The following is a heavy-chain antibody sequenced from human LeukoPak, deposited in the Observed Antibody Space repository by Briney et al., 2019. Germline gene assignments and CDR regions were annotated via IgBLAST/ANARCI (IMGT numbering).Heavy chain of an antibody. CDR1: GFTVSSNY. J-gene: IGHJ4*02. CDR2: IYSGGST. V-gene: IGHV3-66*01. D-gene: IGHD6-13*01. Sequence: GGSLRLSCAASGFTVSSNYMSWVRQAPGKGLEWVSVIYSGGSTYYADSVKGRFTISRDNSKNTLWLQMNSLRAEDTAVYYCAKGQEVAAAGSWGSIDYWGQGTLVTVSS. CDR3: AKGQEVAAAGSWGSIDY.